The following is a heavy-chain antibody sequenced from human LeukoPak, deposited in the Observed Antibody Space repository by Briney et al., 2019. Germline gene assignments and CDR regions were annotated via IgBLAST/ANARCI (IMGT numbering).Heavy chain of an antibody. CDR1: GGTFSSYA. CDR3: AREPIAVAGTVGTGTFDY. J-gene: IGHJ4*02. D-gene: IGHD6-19*01. V-gene: IGHV1-69*13. CDR2: IIPIFGTA. Sequence: SVKVSCKASGGTFSSYAISWVRQAPGQGLEWMGGIIPIFGTANYAQKFQGRVTITADESTSTAYMELSSLRSEDTAVYYCAREPIAVAGTVGTGTFDYWGQGTLVTVSS.